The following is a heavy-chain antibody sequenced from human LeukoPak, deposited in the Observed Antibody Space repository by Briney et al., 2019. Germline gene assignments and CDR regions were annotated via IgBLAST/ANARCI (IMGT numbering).Heavy chain of an antibody. CDR2: IYSGGST. CDR1: GFAVSSNY. CDR3: ARALYGDYGIFDY. D-gene: IGHD4-17*01. Sequence: GGSLRLSCAASGFAVSSNYMTWVPQASGKGLEWVTVIYSGGSTYYADSVKGRFTISRDDSKNTLYLQMNSLRAEDTAVYYCARALYGDYGIFDYWGQGTLVSVST. V-gene: IGHV3-53*01. J-gene: IGHJ4*02.